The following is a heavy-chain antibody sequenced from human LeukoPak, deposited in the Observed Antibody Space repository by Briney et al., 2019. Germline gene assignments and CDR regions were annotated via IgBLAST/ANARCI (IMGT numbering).Heavy chain of an antibody. CDR3: AKKSPGTYYAPPDY. Sequence: GRSLRLSCAASGFTFSSYGMHWVRQAPGKGLEWVAVTSYDGSNKNYTDSVKGRFTISRDNSKNTLYLQMNSLRAEDTAVYYCAKKSPGTYYAPPDYWGQGTLVTLSS. J-gene: IGHJ4*02. D-gene: IGHD3-10*01. V-gene: IGHV3-30*18. CDR1: GFTFSSYG. CDR2: TSYDGSNK.